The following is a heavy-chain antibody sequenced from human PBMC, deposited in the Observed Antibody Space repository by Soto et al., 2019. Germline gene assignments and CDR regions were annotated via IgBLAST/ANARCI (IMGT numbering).Heavy chain of an antibody. CDR3: ARGGSSGYYYFDY. CDR2: ISSSGSSV. CDR1: RFSFSSYE. D-gene: IGHD6-19*01. V-gene: IGHV3-48*03. J-gene: IGHJ4*02. Sequence: PGGSLRLSCAASRFSFSSYEMNWARALPGKGLEGVSYISSSGSSVYYADSVKGRFTISRDNAKNSLYLQMNSLRVEDTAVYYCARGGSSGYYYFDYWGQGTLVTVSS.